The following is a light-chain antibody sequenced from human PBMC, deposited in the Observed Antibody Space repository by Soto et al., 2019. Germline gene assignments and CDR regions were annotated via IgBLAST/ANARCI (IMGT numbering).Light chain of an antibody. CDR3: QTYSSVIT. CDR2: AAS. J-gene: IGKJ5*01. CDR1: QGISNF. V-gene: IGKV1-27*01. Sequence: DIQMTQSPSALSASVGDRVTITCRASQGISNFLAWYQQKPGKVPKLLISAASTLQSGVTARFSGSGSGTDFTITITSLQPESVATSYCQTYSSVITFGQGTRREIK.